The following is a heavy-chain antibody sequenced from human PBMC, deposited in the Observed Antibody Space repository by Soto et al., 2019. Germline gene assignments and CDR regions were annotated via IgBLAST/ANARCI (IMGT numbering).Heavy chain of an antibody. V-gene: IGHV1-2*02. Sequence: ASVKVSCKPSGHTFSAYYIHWVRQAPGQGLEWMGWINPNSGGTNYAQKFQGRVTMTRDTSITTAYMELTRLTSDDTAVYFCARAILQNLYYYYAMDVWGQGTTVTVSS. CDR1: GHTFSAYY. CDR2: INPNSGGT. D-gene: IGHD3-3*01. J-gene: IGHJ6*02. CDR3: ARAILQNLYYYYAMDV.